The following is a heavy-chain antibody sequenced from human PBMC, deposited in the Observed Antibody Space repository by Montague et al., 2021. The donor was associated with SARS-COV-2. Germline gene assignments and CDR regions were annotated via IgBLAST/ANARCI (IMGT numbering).Heavy chain of an antibody. Sequence: SETLSLTCTVSGGSISSSCYYWGWIRQPPGKGLEWIGSIYYSGSTYYNPFLNSRATISVDTSKNLSFLKLGSVTAADTAVYYCARQARKCTHWFDPWGQGTLVTVSS. CDR2: IYYSGST. CDR1: GGSISSSCYY. V-gene: IGHV4-39*01. J-gene: IGHJ5*02. CDR3: ARQARKCTHWFDP.